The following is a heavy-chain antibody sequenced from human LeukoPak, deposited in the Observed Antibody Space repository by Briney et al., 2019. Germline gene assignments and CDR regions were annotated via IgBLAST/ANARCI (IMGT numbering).Heavy chain of an antibody. Sequence: GGSLRLSCAASGFTFSIYWMGWVRQAPGKGLEWVANIKPDGSEKYLVDSVKGRFTISRDNPKNTLYLQMNSLRAEDTAVYYCAKGAVAAAGSNWFDPWGQGTLVTVSS. CDR2: IKPDGSEK. J-gene: IGHJ5*02. CDR1: GFTFSIYW. CDR3: AKGAVAAAGSNWFDP. V-gene: IGHV3-7*03. D-gene: IGHD6-13*01.